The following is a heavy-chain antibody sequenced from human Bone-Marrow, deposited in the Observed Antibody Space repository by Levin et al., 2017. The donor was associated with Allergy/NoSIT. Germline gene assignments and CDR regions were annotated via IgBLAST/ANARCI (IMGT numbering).Heavy chain of an antibody. V-gene: IGHV2-5*02. CDR2: IYWDDDK. CDR1: GFSLSTSGVG. D-gene: IGHD5-12*01. Sequence: ESGPTLVKPTQTLTLTCTFSGFSLSTSGVGVGWIRQPPGKALEWLALIYWDDDKRYSPSLKSRLTITKDTSKNQVVLTMTNMDPVDTATYYCAHRPGRGGGYEIYYFDYWGQGTLVTVSS. J-gene: IGHJ4*02. CDR3: AHRPGRGGGYEIYYFDY.